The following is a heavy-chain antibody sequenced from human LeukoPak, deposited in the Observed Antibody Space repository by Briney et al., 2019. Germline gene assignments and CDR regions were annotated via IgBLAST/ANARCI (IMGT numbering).Heavy chain of an antibody. J-gene: IGHJ4*02. Sequence: SETLSLTCTVSGGSISSHYWSWLRQPPGKGLEWIGYIYYSGSTNYNPSLKSRVTISVDTSKNQFSLKLSSVTAADTAVYYCASIAAYTTEEYFDYWGQGTLVTVSS. CDR2: IYYSGST. V-gene: IGHV4-59*11. CDR1: GGSISSHY. CDR3: ASIAAYTTEEYFDY. D-gene: IGHD6-25*01.